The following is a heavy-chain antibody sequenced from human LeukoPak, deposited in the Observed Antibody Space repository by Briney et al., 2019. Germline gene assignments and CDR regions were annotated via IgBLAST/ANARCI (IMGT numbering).Heavy chain of an antibody. V-gene: IGHV3-7*03. CDR2: IKQDGSQK. J-gene: IGHJ4*02. CDR1: GFTFSSYW. CDR3: ARADCSSTSCFQFDY. D-gene: IGHD2-2*01. Sequence: GGSLTLSCAASGFTFSSYWMSWVRQAPGKGLEWVANIKQDGSQKYYVDSVKGRFTISRDNAKNSLYLQMNSLRAEDTAVYYCARADCSSTSCFQFDYWGQGTLVTVSS.